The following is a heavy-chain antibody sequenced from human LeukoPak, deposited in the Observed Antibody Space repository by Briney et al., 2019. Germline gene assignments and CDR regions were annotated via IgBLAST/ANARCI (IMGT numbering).Heavy chain of an antibody. CDR1: GFTFSTFA. CDR2: INHSGST. J-gene: IGHJ5*02. Sequence: PGGSLRLSCAASGFTFSTFAMIWVRQPPGKGLEWIGEINHSGSTNYNPSLKSRVTISVDTSKNQFSLKLSSVTAADTAVYYCARGGYDILTGYFRYNWFDPWGQGTLVTVSS. D-gene: IGHD3-9*01. V-gene: IGHV4-34*01. CDR3: ARGGYDILTGYFRYNWFDP.